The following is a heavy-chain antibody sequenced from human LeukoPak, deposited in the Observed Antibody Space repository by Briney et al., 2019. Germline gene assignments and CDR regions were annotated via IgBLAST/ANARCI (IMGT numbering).Heavy chain of an antibody. D-gene: IGHD5-24*01. CDR3: AKGGPRDGYNHFDY. CDR1: GITVSNNY. V-gene: IGHV3-23*01. J-gene: IGHJ4*02. Sequence: GGSLRLSCAASGITVSNNYMSWVRQAPGKGLEWVSAISGCGGSTYYADSVKGRFTISRDNSKNTLYLQMNSLRAEDTAVYYCAKGGPRDGYNHFDYWGQGTLVTVSS. CDR2: ISGCGGST.